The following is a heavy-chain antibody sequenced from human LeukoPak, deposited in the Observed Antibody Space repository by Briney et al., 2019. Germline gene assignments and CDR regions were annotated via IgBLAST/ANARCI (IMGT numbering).Heavy chain of an antibody. CDR3: ARGGDCSSTSCYSQA. Sequence: GGSLRLSCAASGFTFSSYSMNWVRQAPGKGLEWVSSISSSSSYIYYADSVKGRFTISRDNAKNSLYLQMNSLRAEDTAVYYCARGGDCSSTSCYSQAWGQGTLVTVSS. CDR2: ISSSSSYI. J-gene: IGHJ5*02. D-gene: IGHD2-2*01. CDR1: GFTFSSYS. V-gene: IGHV3-21*01.